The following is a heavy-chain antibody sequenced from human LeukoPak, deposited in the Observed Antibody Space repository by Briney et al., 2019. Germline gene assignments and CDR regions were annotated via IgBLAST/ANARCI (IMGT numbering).Heavy chain of an antibody. D-gene: IGHD3-10*01. Sequence: PGGSLRLSCAASGFTFRSYEMNWVRQAPGKGLEWVSYISSSSSTIYYSDSLKGRFNISRGNAKNSVYLQMSSLGAEDTAVYYCATGGGPGWFGELFRGYFFDYWGQGTLVTVSS. J-gene: IGHJ4*02. CDR3: ATGGGPGWFGELFRGYFFDY. CDR1: GFTFRSYE. V-gene: IGHV3-48*03. CDR2: ISSSSSTI.